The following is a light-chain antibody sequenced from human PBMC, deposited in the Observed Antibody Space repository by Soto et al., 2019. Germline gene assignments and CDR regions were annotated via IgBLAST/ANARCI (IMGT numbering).Light chain of an antibody. CDR3: QTSDTGIRV. Sequence: QLVLTQSPSASASLGASVKLTCTLSSGHSNYVIAWHQQQPEKGPRYLMKLNSDGSHSKGDGIPDRFSGSSSGAERYLTISSLQSEDEADYYCQTSDTGIRVFGGGTQLTVL. V-gene: IGLV4-69*01. CDR2: LNSDGSH. CDR1: SGHSNYV. J-gene: IGLJ2*01.